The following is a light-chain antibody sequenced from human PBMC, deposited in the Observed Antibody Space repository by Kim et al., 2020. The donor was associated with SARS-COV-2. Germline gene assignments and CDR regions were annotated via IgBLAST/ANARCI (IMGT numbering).Light chain of an antibody. CDR3: DSTDSSGTHRV. J-gene: IGLJ2*01. CDR2: EDS. CDR1: ALPKNF. Sequence: SYELTQPPSVSVSPGQTARITCSGDALPKNFAYWYQQKSGQAPVLVIFEDSKRPSGIPERFSGSSSGTMATLTISGAQVEDEADYYCDSTDSSGTHRVFGGGTKLTVL. V-gene: IGLV3-10*01.